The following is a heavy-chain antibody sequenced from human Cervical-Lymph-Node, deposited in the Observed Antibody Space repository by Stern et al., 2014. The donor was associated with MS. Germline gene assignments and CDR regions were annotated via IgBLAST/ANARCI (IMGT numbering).Heavy chain of an antibody. J-gene: IGHJ6*02. CDR3: ARASTTANNYYDGVDV. CDR2: INPNNGGT. D-gene: IGHD1-1*01. CDR1: GYTFTDYY. Sequence: QVQLVQSGAEVKNPGASVKVSCKASGYTFTDYYMQWMRQAPGQRLEWMGWINPNNGGTKSAQKFQGWVTMTRDTSTSTAYMELSRLRSDDTAIYYCARASTTANNYYDGVDVWGQGTTVTVTS. V-gene: IGHV1-2*04.